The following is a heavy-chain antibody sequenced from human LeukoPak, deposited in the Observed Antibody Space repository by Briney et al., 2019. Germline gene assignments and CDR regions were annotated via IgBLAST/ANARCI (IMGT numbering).Heavy chain of an antibody. CDR3: ARSRYCSGGSCRNRFDY. D-gene: IGHD2-15*01. CDR2: ISYDGSNK. CDR1: GFTFSSYA. J-gene: IGHJ4*02. Sequence: GGSLRLSCAASGFTFSSYAMHWVRQAPGKGLEWVAVISYDGSNKYYADSVGGRFTISRDNSKNTLYLQMNSLRAEDTAVYYCARSRYCSGGSCRNRFDYWGQGTLVTVSS. V-gene: IGHV3-30*04.